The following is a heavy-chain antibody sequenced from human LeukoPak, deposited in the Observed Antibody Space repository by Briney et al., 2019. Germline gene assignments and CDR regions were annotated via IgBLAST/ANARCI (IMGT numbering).Heavy chain of an antibody. CDR3: AGLRMRRTGAFDI. CDR2: IYTSGST. D-gene: IGHD1-14*01. CDR1: GGSISSGSYY. V-gene: IGHV4-61*02. Sequence: PSETLSLTCTVSGGSISSGSYYWSWIRQPAGKGLEWIGRIYTSGSTNYNPSLKSRVTISVDTSKNQFSLKLSSVTAADTAVYYCAGLRMRRTGAFDIWGQGTMVTVSS. J-gene: IGHJ3*02.